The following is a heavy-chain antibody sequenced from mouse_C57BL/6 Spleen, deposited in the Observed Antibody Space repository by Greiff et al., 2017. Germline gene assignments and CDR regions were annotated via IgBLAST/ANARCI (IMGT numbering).Heavy chain of an antibody. CDR3: TRGRDYWFDY. V-gene: IGHV5-4*01. D-gene: IGHD2-13*01. Sequence: EVHLVESGGGLVKPGGSLKLSCAASGFTFSSYAMSWVRQTPEKRLEWVATISDGGSYTYYPDNVKGRFTISRDNAKNNLYLQMSHLKSEDTAMYYCTRGRDYWFDYWGQGTTLTVSS. J-gene: IGHJ2*01. CDR1: GFTFSSYA. CDR2: ISDGGSYT.